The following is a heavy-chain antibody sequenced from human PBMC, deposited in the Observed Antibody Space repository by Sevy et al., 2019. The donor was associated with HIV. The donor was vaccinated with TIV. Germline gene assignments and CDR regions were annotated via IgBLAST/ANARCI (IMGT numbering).Heavy chain of an antibody. D-gene: IGHD2-21*01. Sequence: GGSLRLSCAASGFTFNTYSLIWVRQTPGKGLEWLSFIGTAAGVTYYADSVKGRFTISRDNANNSLYLQMNSLRDEDTAVYYCARCPGHYSIDYGGQGTLVTVSS. CDR2: IGTAAGVT. CDR3: ARCPGHYSIDY. V-gene: IGHV3-48*02. CDR1: GFTFNTYS. J-gene: IGHJ4*02.